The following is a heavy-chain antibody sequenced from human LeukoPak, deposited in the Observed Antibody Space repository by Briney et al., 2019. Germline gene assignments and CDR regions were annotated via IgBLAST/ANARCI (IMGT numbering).Heavy chain of an antibody. V-gene: IGHV3-23*01. J-gene: IGHJ4*02. CDR1: GFTFSNYA. CDR3: TKVGVEGRYCSGGSCYLPDY. D-gene: IGHD2-15*01. Sequence: GGSLRLSCAASGFTFSNYAMTWVRQAPGKGLEWVSGIDTSGGNTYYADAVKGRFTVSRDNSKNTVYLQMNSLSAEGTAVYYCTKVGVEGRYCSGGSCYLPDYWGQGTLVAVSS. CDR2: IDTSGGNT.